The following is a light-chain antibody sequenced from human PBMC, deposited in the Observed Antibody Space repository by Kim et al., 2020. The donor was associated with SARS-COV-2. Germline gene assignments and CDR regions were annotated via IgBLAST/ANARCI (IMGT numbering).Light chain of an antibody. CDR3: HAWASVNTVV. CDR1: ELGASF. CDR2: HYS. J-gene: IGLJ2*01. V-gene: IGLV3-1*01. Sequence: VSPSQTASTASSGSELGASFVSWCQQKSDPSPVLLIFHYSKRPSRIPERVSCSGSRNTATLTISGARIMDKADYYYHAWASVNTVVFGGGTQLTVL.